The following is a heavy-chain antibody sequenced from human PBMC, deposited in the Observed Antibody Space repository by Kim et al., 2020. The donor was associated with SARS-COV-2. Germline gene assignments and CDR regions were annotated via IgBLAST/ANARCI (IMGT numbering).Heavy chain of an antibody. V-gene: IGHV3-7*01. CDR3: ARDEPYDY. J-gene: IGHJ4*02. CDR2: GSEE. Sequence: GSEEYYVDSVKGRFTISRDNAKNSLYLQMNSLRAEDTAVYYCARDEPYDYWGQGTLVTVSS.